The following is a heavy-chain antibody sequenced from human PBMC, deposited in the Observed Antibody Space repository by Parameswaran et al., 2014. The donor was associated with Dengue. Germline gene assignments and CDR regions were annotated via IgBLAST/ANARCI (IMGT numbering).Heavy chain of an antibody. J-gene: IGHJ4*02. CDR2: MNPNSGNT. Sequence: WVRQAPGQGLEWMGWMNPNSGNTGYAQKFQGRVTMTRNTSISTAYMELSSLRSEDTAVYYCARGRRWLQLKGPLRVWGQGTLVTVSS. V-gene: IGHV1-8*01. CDR3: ARGRRWLQLKGPLRV. D-gene: IGHD5-24*01.